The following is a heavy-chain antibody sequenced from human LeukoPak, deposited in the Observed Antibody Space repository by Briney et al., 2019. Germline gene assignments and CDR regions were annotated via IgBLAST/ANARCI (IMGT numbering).Heavy chain of an antibody. CDR2: IYYSGST. D-gene: IGHD3-10*01. Sequence: PSETLSLTCTVSGGSISSGGYYWSWIRQHPGKGLEWIGYIYYSGSTYYNPSLKSRVTISVDTSKNQFSLKLSSVTAADTAVYYCARDRGGYYYYGMDVWGQGTTVTVSS. J-gene: IGHJ6*02. CDR1: GGSISSGGYY. V-gene: IGHV4-31*03. CDR3: ARDRGGYYYYGMDV.